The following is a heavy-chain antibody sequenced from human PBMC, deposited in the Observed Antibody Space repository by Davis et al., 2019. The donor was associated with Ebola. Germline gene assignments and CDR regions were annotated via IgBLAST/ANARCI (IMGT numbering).Heavy chain of an antibody. CDR1: GFTFSSYG. D-gene: IGHD3-10*01. Sequence: PGGSLRLSCAASGFTFSSYGMHWVRQAPGKGLEWVAVIWYDGSNKYYADSVKGRFTISRDNSKNTLYLQMNSLRAEDTAVYYCARVRGPGSYYNYFDYWGQGTLVTVSS. CDR3: ARVRGPGSYYNYFDY. J-gene: IGHJ4*02. V-gene: IGHV3-33*01. CDR2: IWYDGSNK.